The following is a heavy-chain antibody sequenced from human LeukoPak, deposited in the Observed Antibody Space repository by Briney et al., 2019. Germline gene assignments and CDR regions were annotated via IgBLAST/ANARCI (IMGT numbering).Heavy chain of an antibody. CDR2: ISGSGGRT. D-gene: IGHD2-8*01. CDR1: GFTFSSYG. J-gene: IGHJ6*03. Sequence: GGSLRLSCAASGFTFSSYGMHWVRQAPGKGLEWVSSISGSGGRTDYADSVKGRFTISRDNSKNTLYLQMNSLGADDTAVYYCAKGRGHCIDGVCHNYYYMDVWGKGTTVTVS. CDR3: AKGRGHCIDGVCHNYYYMDV. V-gene: IGHV3-23*01.